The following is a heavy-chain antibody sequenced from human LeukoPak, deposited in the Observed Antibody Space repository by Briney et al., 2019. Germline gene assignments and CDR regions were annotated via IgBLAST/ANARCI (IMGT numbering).Heavy chain of an antibody. CDR2: IYTSGST. Sequence: PSETLSLTCTVSGGSISSYYWSWIRQPAGKGLEWIGRIYTSGSTNYNPSLKSRVTISVDTSKNQFSLKLNSMTAADTSMYYCARHRSGSLAFRLKQNWFDPWGQGTLVTVSS. J-gene: IGHJ5*02. CDR1: GGSISSYY. D-gene: IGHD1-26*01. CDR3: ARHRSGSLAFRLKQNWFDP. V-gene: IGHV4-4*07.